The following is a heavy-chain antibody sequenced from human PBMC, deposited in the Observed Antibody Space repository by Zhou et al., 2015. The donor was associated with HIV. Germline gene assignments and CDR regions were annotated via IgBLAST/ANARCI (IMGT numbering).Heavy chain of an antibody. CDR2: IIPIFGTA. D-gene: IGHD2-2*01. CDR3: ARDHLVVPAATVVYGMDV. J-gene: IGHJ6*02. V-gene: IGHV1-69*12. CDR1: GGTFSSYA. Sequence: QVQLVQSGAEVKKPGSSVKVSCKASGGTFSSYAISWVRQAPGQGLEWMGGIIPIFGTANYAQKFQGRVTITADESTSTAYMELSSLRSEDTAVYYCARDHLVVPAATVVYGMDVVGTKGPTVHRLL.